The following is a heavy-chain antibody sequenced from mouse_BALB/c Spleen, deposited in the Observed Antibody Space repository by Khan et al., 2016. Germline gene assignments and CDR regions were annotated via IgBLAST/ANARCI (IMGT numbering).Heavy chain of an antibody. J-gene: IGHJ3*01. CDR3: ARSTMITTDWFAY. V-gene: IGHV1S135*01. Sequence: VQLQQSGPELVKPGASVKVSCKASGYSFTDYNMYWVKQSHGKSLDWIGYIDPYTGGTNYNQKFRGKATLTVDKSSSTAFMHLNSLTSEDSAVYYCARSTMITTDWFAYWGQGTLVTVSA. CDR2: IDPYTGGT. D-gene: IGHD2-4*01. CDR1: GYSFTDYN.